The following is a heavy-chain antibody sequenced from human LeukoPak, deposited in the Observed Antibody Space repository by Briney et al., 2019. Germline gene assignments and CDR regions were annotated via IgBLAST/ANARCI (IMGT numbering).Heavy chain of an antibody. D-gene: IGHD1-1*01. Sequence: ASVKVSCTASGYTFTSYAMHWVRRAPGQRLEWMGWINAGNGDTKYSQKFQGRVTTARDTSASTAYMELSSLRSEDTAVYYCARDRGGTGDFDYWGQGTLVTVSS. CDR3: ARDRGGTGDFDY. CDR2: INAGNGDT. V-gene: IGHV1-3*01. CDR1: GYTFTSYA. J-gene: IGHJ4*02.